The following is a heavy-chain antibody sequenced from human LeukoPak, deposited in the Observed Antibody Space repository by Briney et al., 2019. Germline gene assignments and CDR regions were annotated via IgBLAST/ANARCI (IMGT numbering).Heavy chain of an antibody. D-gene: IGHD3-22*01. CDR1: GFTFSSYW. V-gene: IGHV3-74*01. CDR2: INSDGSST. CDR3: ATGDSSGWDYFDY. J-gene: IGHJ4*02. Sequence: PGGSLRLSCAASGFTFSSYWMHWVRQAPGKGLVWVSRINSDGSSTSYADSVKGRFTISRDNAKNTLYLQMNSLRAEDTALYYCATGDSSGWDYFDYWGQGTLVTVSS.